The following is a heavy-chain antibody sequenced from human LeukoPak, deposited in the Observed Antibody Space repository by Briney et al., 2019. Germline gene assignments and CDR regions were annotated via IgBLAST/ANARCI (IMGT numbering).Heavy chain of an antibody. CDR1: GFIFNSHS. Sequence: GGSVRLSCAASGFIFNSHSMNWVRQAPGKGREGVASIKTDGRVKYYMDSVKGRFTISRDNGKNSLYLQMNSLRAADTAVYYCAREGLGYSYGLWGQGTLVAVSS. CDR2: IKTDGRVK. J-gene: IGHJ4*02. D-gene: IGHD5-18*01. CDR3: AREGLGYSYGL. V-gene: IGHV3-7*01.